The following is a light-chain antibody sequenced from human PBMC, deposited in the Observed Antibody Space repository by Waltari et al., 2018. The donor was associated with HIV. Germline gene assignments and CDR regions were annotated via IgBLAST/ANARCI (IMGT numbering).Light chain of an antibody. V-gene: IGKV3-20*01. CDR3: HQYGNSPST. Sequence: ELVLTQSPGTLSLSPGERATLSCRASQSVNANFFAWYQQRPGQAPRLLIYGASTRARGIPDMFSGSGSGTDFTLTSSRLEPEDFAVYYCHQYGNSPSTFGQGTTLDIK. CDR1: QSVNANF. J-gene: IGKJ2*01. CDR2: GAS.